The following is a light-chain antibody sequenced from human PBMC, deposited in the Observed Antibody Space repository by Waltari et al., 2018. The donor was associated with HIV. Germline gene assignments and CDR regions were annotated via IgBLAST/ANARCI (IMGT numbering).Light chain of an antibody. CDR2: AAS. V-gene: IGKV1-39*01. CDR3: QQSYSLPHT. J-gene: IGKJ2*01. Sequence: DIQMTQSPSSLSASVGDKVTITCRASQSISNFVNWYQQKPGKAPKLLIFAASSLQSGVPSRFSGGGSATDFTLTISSLQPEDFATYHCQQSYSLPHTFGQGTKLDIK. CDR1: QSISNF.